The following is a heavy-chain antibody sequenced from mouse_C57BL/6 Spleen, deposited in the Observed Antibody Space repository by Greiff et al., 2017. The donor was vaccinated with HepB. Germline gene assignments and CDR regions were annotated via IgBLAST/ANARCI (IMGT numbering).Heavy chain of an antibody. D-gene: IGHD1-1*01. V-gene: IGHV5-16*01. Sequence: EVMLVESEGGLVQPGSSMKLSCTASGFTFSDYYMAWVRQVPEKGLEWVANINYDGSSTYYLDSLKSRFIISRDNAKNILYLQMSSLKSEDTATYYCARDPYGSSWWYFDVWGTGTTVTVSS. CDR2: INYDGSST. CDR1: GFTFSDYY. CDR3: ARDPYGSSWWYFDV. J-gene: IGHJ1*03.